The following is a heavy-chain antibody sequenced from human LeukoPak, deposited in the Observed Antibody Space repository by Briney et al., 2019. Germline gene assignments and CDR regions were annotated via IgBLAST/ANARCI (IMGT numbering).Heavy chain of an antibody. J-gene: IGHJ4*02. D-gene: IGHD6-19*01. CDR2: TNSDGSST. CDR3: ARTIAVAGTGFDY. Sequence: GGSLRLSCAASGFTLSSYWMHWVRQAPGKGLVWVSRTNSDGSSTSYADSVKGRFTISRDYAKNTLYLQMNSLRAEDTAVYYCARTIAVAGTGFDYWGQGTLVTVSS. V-gene: IGHV3-74*01. CDR1: GFTLSSYW.